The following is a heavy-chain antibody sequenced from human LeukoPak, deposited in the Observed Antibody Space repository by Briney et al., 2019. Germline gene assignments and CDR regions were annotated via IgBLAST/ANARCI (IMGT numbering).Heavy chain of an antibody. CDR1: GFTLSSNW. CDR2: FYSDGGRT. Sequence: GGSLRLSCAVSGFTLSSNWMHWVRQAPGKGLVWVARFYSDGGRTNYADSVKGRFTISGDNAKNTQYLQMSSVRAEDKAVYYCARSGRWGAFDIWGQGTMVTVSS. D-gene: IGHD1-26*01. J-gene: IGHJ3*02. V-gene: IGHV3-74*01. CDR3: ARSGRWGAFDI.